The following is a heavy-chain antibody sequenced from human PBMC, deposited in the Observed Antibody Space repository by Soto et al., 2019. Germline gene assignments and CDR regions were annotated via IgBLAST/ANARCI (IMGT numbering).Heavy chain of an antibody. J-gene: IGHJ4*02. V-gene: IGHV2-5*02. Sequence: SGPPQVNCKETLTLTCTFSGCSFTTTRMGVGWTRQPPGKALEWLAIIYWDGESRYNPLLRRRLTLTEDTSKNQVVLTMTNMDPKDTATYYCAHRDSTGTTTYFDSWGQGIPVPVSS. CDR2: IYWDGES. D-gene: IGHD1-1*01. CDR3: AHRDSTGTTTYFDS. CDR1: GCSFTTTRMG.